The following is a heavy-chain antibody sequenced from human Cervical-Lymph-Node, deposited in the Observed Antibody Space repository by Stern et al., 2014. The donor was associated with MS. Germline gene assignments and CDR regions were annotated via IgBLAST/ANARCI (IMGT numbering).Heavy chain of an antibody. CDR1: CGSLSSGDYY. CDR3: ARDSSGYYLILDY. CDR2: IYYSGST. Sequence: QVQLQGAGPGLVKPSQTPSPTCTVPCGSLSSGDYYLSLIRPPPGEGLEWGGYIYYSGSTYYNPSLKSRVTISVDTSKNQFSLKLSSVTAADTAVYYCARDSSGYYLILDYWGQGTLVTVSS. J-gene: IGHJ4*02. D-gene: IGHD3-22*01. V-gene: IGHV4-30-4*01.